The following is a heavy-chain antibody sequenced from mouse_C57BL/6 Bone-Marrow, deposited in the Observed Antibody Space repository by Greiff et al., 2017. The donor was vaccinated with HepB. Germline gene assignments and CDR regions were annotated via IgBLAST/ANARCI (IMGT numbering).Heavy chain of an antibody. CDR1: GYTFTEYT. J-gene: IGHJ2*01. Sequence: VQLQESGAELVKPGASVKLSCKASGYTFTEYTIHWVKQRSGQGLEWIGWFYPGSGSIKYNEKFKDKATLTADKSSSTVYMELSRLTSEDSAVYFCARHEAPVYYGNFYFDYWGQGTTLTVSS. V-gene: IGHV1-62-2*01. CDR2: FYPGSGSI. CDR3: ARHEAPVYYGNFYFDY. D-gene: IGHD2-1*01.